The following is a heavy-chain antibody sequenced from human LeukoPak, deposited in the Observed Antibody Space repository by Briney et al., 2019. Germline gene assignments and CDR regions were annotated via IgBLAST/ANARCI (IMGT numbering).Heavy chain of an antibody. V-gene: IGHV3-23*01. CDR3: AKDGLAVSHSEFDP. CDR2: ISGSGGST. D-gene: IGHD6-19*01. Sequence: PGGSLRLSCAASGFTVSSNYMSWVRQAPGKGLEWVSAISGSGGSTYYADSVKGRFTISRDNPKNTLYLQMDSLRAEDTAVYYCAKDGLAVSHSEFDPWGQGTLVTVSS. CDR1: GFTVSSNY. J-gene: IGHJ5*02.